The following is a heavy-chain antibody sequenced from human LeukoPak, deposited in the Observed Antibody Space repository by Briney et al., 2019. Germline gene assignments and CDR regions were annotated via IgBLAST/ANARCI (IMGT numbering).Heavy chain of an antibody. Sequence: GGSLRLSCAASGFSFSDHYMDWVRQAPGKGLEWVGRSRNKAKSYTKEYAASVKGRFTISRDDSKNSLYLQMDSLKIEDTAVYYCARYLTYPAFFDYWGQGTLVTVSS. J-gene: IGHJ4*02. CDR1: GFSFSDHY. D-gene: IGHD4/OR15-4a*01. CDR3: ARYLTYPAFFDY. V-gene: IGHV3-72*01. CDR2: SRNKAKSYTK.